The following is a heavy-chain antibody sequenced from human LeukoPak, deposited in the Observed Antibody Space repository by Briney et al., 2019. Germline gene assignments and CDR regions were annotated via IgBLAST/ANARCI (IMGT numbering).Heavy chain of an antibody. CDR3: ARASDSSGYYN. CDR2: IIPILGIA. V-gene: IGHV1-69*02. D-gene: IGHD3-22*01. J-gene: IGHJ4*02. CDR1: GGTFSSYT. Sequence: ASVKVSCKASGGTFSSYTISWVRQAPGQGLEWMGRIIPILGIANYAQKFQGRVTITADKSTSTAYLELSSLRSEDTAVYYCARASDSSGYYNWGQGTLVTVSS.